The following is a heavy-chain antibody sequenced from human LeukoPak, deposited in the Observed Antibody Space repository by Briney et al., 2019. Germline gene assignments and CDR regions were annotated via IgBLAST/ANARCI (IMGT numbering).Heavy chain of an antibody. CDR3: ARDSPDSDFDY. J-gene: IGHJ4*02. CDR2: IKQDGSEK. V-gene: IGHV3-7*01. Sequence: GGSLRLSCAASGFTFSYYWMSWVHQAPGKGLEWVANIKQDGSEKYYVDSVKGRFTISRDNAKNSLYLQMNSLRAEDTAVYYCARDSPDSDFDYWGQGTLVTVSS. CDR1: GFTFSYYW.